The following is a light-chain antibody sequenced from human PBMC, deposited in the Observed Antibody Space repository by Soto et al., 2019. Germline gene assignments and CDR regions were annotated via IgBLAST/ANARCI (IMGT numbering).Light chain of an antibody. J-gene: IGLJ3*02. CDR1: GSDVGSYNY. Sequence: VLTQPASVSGSPGQSITLSCIGTGSDVGSYNYVSWYQQRPGKAPKLMIYEVNNRPSGVSDRFSGSKSANTASLTISGLQSEDEATYYCSSYTTDTIWVFGGGTQLTVL. CDR2: EVN. V-gene: IGLV2-14*01. CDR3: SSYTTDTIWV.